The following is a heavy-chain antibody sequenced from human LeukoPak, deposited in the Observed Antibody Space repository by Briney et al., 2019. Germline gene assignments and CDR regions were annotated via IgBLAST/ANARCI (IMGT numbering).Heavy chain of an antibody. CDR1: GYSISTGYY. CDR2: IYHSGIT. D-gene: IGHD6-6*01. Sequence: SETLCLTCAVSGYSISTGYYWGWIRQPPGKGLEWIGNIYHSGITHYNPSLQSRITLSVDTSKNQFSLYLRSVTAADTAVYYCTRFSTASSRPAYYWGQGTLVTVSS. J-gene: IGHJ4*02. V-gene: IGHV4-38-2*01. CDR3: TRFSTASSRPAYY.